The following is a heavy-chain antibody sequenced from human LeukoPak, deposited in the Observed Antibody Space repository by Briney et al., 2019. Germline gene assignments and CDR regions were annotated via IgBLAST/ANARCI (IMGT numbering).Heavy chain of an antibody. D-gene: IGHD2-2*01. CDR1: GFTFSSYA. Sequence: GGSLRLSCAASGFTFSSYAMSWGRQAPGKGREWVSAMSGSGGSTYYADSGKGRFTISRDNSKNTLYLQMNSLRAEDTAVYSCANSIVVVPAAPYYWGQGTLVTVSS. J-gene: IGHJ4*02. CDR2: MSGSGGST. CDR3: ANSIVVVPAAPYY. V-gene: IGHV3-23*01.